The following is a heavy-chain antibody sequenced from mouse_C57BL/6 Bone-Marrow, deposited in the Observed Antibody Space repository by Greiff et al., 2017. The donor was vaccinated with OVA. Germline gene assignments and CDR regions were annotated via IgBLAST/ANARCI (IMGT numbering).Heavy chain of an antibody. J-gene: IGHJ1*03. D-gene: IGHD1-1*01. CDR1: GFTFSDYY. Sequence: EVQVVESEGGLVQPGSSMKLSCTASGFTFSDYYLAWVRQVPEKGLEWVANINYDGSSTYYLDSLKSRFIISRANAKNILYLQMSSLKSEDTATYYGARDPITTVVVNWYFDVWGTGTTVTVSS. CDR2: INYDGSST. CDR3: ARDPITTVVVNWYFDV. V-gene: IGHV5-16*01.